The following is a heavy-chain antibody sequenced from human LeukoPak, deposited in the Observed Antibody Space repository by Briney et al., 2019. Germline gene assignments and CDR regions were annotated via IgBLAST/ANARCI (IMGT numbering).Heavy chain of an antibody. CDR2: IIPILGIA. J-gene: IGHJ4*02. CDR3: ARGLLTRFPVDEVLGDYFDY. V-gene: IGHV1-69*02. CDR1: GGTFSSYT. D-gene: IGHD1-26*01. Sequence: GASVKVSCKASGGTFSSYTISWVRQAPGQGLEWMGRIIPILGIANYAQKFQGRVTITTDKSTSTAYMELSSLRSEDTAVYYCARGLLTRFPVDEVLGDYFDYWGQGTLVTVSS.